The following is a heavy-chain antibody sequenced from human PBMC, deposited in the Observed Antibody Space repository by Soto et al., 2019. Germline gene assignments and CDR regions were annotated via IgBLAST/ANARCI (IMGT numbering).Heavy chain of an antibody. Sequence: QVQLVQSGAAVKKPGASVKVSCKASGYTFTNYAMHWVRQAPGQRLEWMGWINAGNGNTKYSQQFQGRVTITRDTSASTAYMELSSLRSEDTAVYYCARSSGYYYLEYWGQGTLVTVSS. V-gene: IGHV1-3*01. J-gene: IGHJ4*02. CDR2: INAGNGNT. CDR1: GYTFTNYA. D-gene: IGHD3-22*01. CDR3: ARSSGYYYLEY.